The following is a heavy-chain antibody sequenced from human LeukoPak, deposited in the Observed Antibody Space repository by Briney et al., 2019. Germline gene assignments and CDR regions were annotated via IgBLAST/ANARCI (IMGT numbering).Heavy chain of an antibody. Sequence: GGSLRLSCAASGFTFSSYGMTWVRQAPGKGLEWVSTISGGGGSTYYADSVKGRFTISRDNSKNTLYLQMNSLRAEDTAVYYCAKDRGGGRGYTYAGFDYWGQGTLVIVSS. J-gene: IGHJ4*02. CDR3: AKDRGGGRGYTYAGFDY. D-gene: IGHD5-18*01. CDR1: GFTFSSYG. CDR2: ISGGGGST. V-gene: IGHV3-23*01.